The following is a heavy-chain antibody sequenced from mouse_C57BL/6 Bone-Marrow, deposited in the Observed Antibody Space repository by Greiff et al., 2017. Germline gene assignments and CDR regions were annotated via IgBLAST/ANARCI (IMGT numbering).Heavy chain of an antibody. D-gene: IGHD1-1*01. J-gene: IGHJ1*03. V-gene: IGHV1-81*01. Sequence: QVQLQQSGAELARPGASVKLSCKASGYTFTSYGISWVKQRTGQCLEWIGEIYPRSGNTYYNEKFKGKATLTADKSSSTAYMELRSLTSEDSAVYFCARRRGYGSRGYWYFDVWGTGTTVTVSS. CDR1: GYTFTSYG. CDR2: IYPRSGNT. CDR3: ARRRGYGSRGYWYFDV.